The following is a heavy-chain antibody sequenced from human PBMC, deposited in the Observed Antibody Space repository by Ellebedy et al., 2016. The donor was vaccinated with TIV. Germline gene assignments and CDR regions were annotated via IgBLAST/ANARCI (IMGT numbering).Heavy chain of an antibody. CDR3: ARAGKDYYGLGGGDWFDP. J-gene: IGHJ5*02. CDR1: GGSVSSGFYY. Sequence: ESLKISCTVSGGSVSSGFYYWSWIRQPPGKGLEYIGYIYYSGSTNYNPSLKSRVTISVDTSKNQFSLKLSSVTTADTAVYYCARAGKDYYGLGGGDWFDPWGQGTLVIVSS. CDR2: IYYSGST. V-gene: IGHV4-61*01. D-gene: IGHD3-10*01.